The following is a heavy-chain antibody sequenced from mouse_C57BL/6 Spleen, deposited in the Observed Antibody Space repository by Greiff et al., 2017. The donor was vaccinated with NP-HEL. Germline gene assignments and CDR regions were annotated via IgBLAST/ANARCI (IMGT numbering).Heavy chain of an antibody. V-gene: IGHV1-26*01. CDR3: VDGPRGWFAY. CDR2: INPNNGGT. D-gene: IGHD2-3*01. CDR1: GYTFTDYY. J-gene: IGHJ3*01. Sequence: EVQLQQSGPELVKPGASVKISCKASGYTFTDYYMNWVKQSHGKSLEWIGDINPNNGGTSYNQKFKGKATLTVDKSSSTAYMELRSLTSEDSAVYYCVDGPRGWFAYWGQGTLVTVSA.